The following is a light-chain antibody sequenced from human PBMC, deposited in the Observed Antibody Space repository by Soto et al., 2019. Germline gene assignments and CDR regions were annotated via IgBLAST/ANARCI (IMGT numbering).Light chain of an antibody. CDR1: SSDVGGYNY. V-gene: IGLV2-14*01. J-gene: IGLJ2*01. Sequence: QSALTQPASVSGSPGQSITISCTGTSSDVGGYNYVSWYQQHPGKAPQLMIYEVSKRPSGVSNRFSGSKSGNTASLTISGLQAEDEADYYCSSYTSSSTLEFGGGTKVTVL. CDR3: SSYTSSSTLE. CDR2: EVS.